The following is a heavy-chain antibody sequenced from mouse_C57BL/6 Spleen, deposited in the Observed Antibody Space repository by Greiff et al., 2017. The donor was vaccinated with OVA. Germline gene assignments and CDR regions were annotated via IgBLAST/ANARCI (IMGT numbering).Heavy chain of an antibody. CDR1: GFTFRSYT. Sequence: EVKVVESGGGFVKPGGSLKISCAASGFTFRSYTMSWVRQTPEKRLEWVATISGGGGNTYYPDSVKGRFTISRDNAKNTLYLQMSSLRSEDTALYYCARHFAYWGQGTLVTVSA. V-gene: IGHV5-9*01. J-gene: IGHJ3*01. CDR2: ISGGGGNT. CDR3: ARHFAY.